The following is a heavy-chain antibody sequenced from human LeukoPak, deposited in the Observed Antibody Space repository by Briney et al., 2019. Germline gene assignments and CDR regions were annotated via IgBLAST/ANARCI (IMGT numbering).Heavy chain of an antibody. Sequence: PSETLSLTRTVSHAFNSGYYWSWIRQPPGKGLEWIGSIHFSGSTNYNPSLRSRVTISVDTSKNQLSLKLSSVTAADTVVYYCARDLGGIYFDYWGQGTLVTVSS. D-gene: IGHD1-26*01. CDR3: ARDLGGIYFDY. J-gene: IGHJ4*02. CDR2: IHFSGST. V-gene: IGHV4-59*01. CDR1: HAFNSGYY.